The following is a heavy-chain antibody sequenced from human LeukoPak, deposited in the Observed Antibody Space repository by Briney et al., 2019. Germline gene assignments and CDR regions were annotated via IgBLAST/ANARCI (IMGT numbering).Heavy chain of an antibody. Sequence: SETLSLTCTVSGGSISTYYWSWIRQPPGKGLQWIGYIYYSGSTNYNPSLKSRVTISVDTSKNQFSLKLSSVTAADTAVYYCAWSRVTAPNLDYWGQGTLVTVSS. D-gene: IGHD2-21*02. CDR2: IYYSGST. CDR1: GGSISTYY. J-gene: IGHJ4*02. V-gene: IGHV4-59*01. CDR3: AWSRVTAPNLDY.